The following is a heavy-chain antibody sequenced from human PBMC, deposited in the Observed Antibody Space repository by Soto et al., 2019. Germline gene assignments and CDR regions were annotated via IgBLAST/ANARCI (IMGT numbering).Heavy chain of an antibody. Sequence: ASVKVSCKASGYTFTSYDINWVRQATGQGLEWMGWMNPNSGNTGYAQKFQGRVTMTRNTSISTAYMELSSLRSEDTAVCYCARGLFRGGQGRDFWSGYQSPVGYWGQGTLVTVSS. V-gene: IGHV1-8*01. D-gene: IGHD3-3*01. CDR1: GYTFTSYD. CDR3: ARGLFRGGQGRDFWSGYQSPVGY. CDR2: MNPNSGNT. J-gene: IGHJ4*02.